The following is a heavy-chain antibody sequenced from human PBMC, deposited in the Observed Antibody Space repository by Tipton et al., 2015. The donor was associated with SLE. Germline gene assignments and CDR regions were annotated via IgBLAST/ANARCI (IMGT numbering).Heavy chain of an antibody. CDR1: GGSFSGYY. D-gene: IGHD3-3*01. V-gene: IGHV4-34*01. CDR3: ASRKTAYDFWSGYYLLDAFDI. Sequence: TLSLTCAVYGGSFSGYYWSWIRQPPGKGLEWIGEINHSGSTNYNPSLKSRVTISVDTSKNQFSLKLSSVTAADTAVYYCASRKTAYDFWSGYYLLDAFDIWGQGTMVTVSS. J-gene: IGHJ3*02. CDR2: INHSGST.